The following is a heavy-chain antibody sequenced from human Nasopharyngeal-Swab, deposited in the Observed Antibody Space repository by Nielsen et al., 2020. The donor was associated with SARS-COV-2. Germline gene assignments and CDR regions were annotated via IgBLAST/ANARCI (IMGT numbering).Heavy chain of an antibody. V-gene: IGHV3-7*03. CDR2: IKQDGSEK. Sequence: GESLKISCAASGFTFSSYWMSWVRQAPGKGLEWVANIKQDGSEKYYVDSVKDRFTISRDNAKNSLFLEMHSLRAEDTAVYHCARVGGSGWNREINWFAPWGQGTLVTVSS. CDR3: ARVGGSGWNREINWFAP. D-gene: IGHD6-19*01. J-gene: IGHJ5*02. CDR1: GFTFSSYW.